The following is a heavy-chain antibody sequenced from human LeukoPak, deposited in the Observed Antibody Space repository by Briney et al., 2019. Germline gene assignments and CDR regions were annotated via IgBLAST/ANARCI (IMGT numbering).Heavy chain of an antibody. J-gene: IGHJ4*02. CDR3: TRLSDYGGKADY. V-gene: IGHV4-39*01. CDR1: GGSISNQIYS. CDR2: VYYGGIT. D-gene: IGHD4-23*01. Sequence: PSETLSLTCTVSGGSISNQIYSWGWIRQSPGMGLEWIGSVYYGGITYYNPFLKSLITISVDTYKNQFSLKLTSVTAAETAVYCCTRLSDYGGKADYWGQGTLVTVSS.